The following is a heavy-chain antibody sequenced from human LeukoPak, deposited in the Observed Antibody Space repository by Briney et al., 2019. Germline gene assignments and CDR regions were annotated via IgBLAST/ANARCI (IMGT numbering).Heavy chain of an antibody. D-gene: IGHD4-17*01. V-gene: IGHV3-7*01. Sequence: PGGSLRLSCAASGFTFSSYWMSWVRQAPGKGLEWVANIKQDGSEKYYVDSVKGRFTISRDNAKNSLYVQMNSLRAEDTAVYYCARHPSGGYGDYVAEYFQHWGQGTLVTVSS. CDR3: ARHPSGGYGDYVAEYFQH. CDR2: IKQDGSEK. CDR1: GFTFSSYW. J-gene: IGHJ1*01.